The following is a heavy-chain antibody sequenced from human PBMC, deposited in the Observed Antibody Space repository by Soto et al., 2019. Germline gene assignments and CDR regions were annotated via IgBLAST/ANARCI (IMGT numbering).Heavy chain of an antibody. Sequence: PGGSLRLSCAASGFTFSSYSINWVRQAPGKGLEWVSSIGSSSNYIYYAGSVKGRFTISRDNAKNSLYLQMNSLRAEDTAVYYCARKGYGDYGGMDVWGQGTTVTVSS. CDR1: GFTFSSYS. V-gene: IGHV3-21*01. J-gene: IGHJ6*02. CDR2: IGSSSNYI. CDR3: ARKGYGDYGGMDV. D-gene: IGHD4-17*01.